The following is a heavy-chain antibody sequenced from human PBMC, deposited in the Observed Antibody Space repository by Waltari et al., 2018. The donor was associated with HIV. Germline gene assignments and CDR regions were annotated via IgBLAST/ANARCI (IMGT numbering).Heavy chain of an antibody. J-gene: IGHJ6*02. Sequence: QVQLQQWGAGQVKPSETLSLTCLLSGGSFSGFYWTWVRHSPGKGLEWIGEIDQSGASRFNPSLKRRITISMDTSRSHFALKLSPVSPADTAVYYYARGPSLRAFRGNLYFNSSLDVWGQGTTVTVSS. CDR2: IDQSGAS. D-gene: IGHD1-1*01. CDR1: GGSFSGFY. CDR3: ARGPSLRAFRGNLYFNSSLDV. V-gene: IGHV4-34*02.